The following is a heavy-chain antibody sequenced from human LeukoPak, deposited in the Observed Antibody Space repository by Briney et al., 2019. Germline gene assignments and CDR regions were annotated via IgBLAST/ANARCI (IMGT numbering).Heavy chain of an antibody. D-gene: IGHD1-26*01. V-gene: IGHV4-4*07. CDR2: FYSTGST. CDR1: GGSISSYY. J-gene: IGHJ4*02. CDR3: ARDQYSGSLDY. Sequence: SDTLSLTCTVSGGSISSYYWTWIRQPAGKGLEWIGRFYSTGSTNYNPSLKSPVTMSVDASKNQFSLKLSSVTAADTAVYYCARDQYSGSLDYWGQGTLVTVSS.